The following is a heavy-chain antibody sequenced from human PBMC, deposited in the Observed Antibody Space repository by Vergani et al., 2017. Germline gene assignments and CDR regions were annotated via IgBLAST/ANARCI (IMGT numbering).Heavy chain of an antibody. Sequence: QVQLVQSGAEVKKPGSSVKVSCKASGGTFSSYAISWVRQAPGQGLEWMGRIIPIFGTANYAQKFQGRVTITADESTSTAYMELSSLRSEDTAVYYCARDRVLAIFGVVTPARYDGMDVWGQGTTVTVSS. CDR2: IIPIFGTA. J-gene: IGHJ6*02. CDR1: GGTFSSYA. V-gene: IGHV1-69*18. CDR3: ARDRVLAIFGVVTPARYDGMDV. D-gene: IGHD3-3*01.